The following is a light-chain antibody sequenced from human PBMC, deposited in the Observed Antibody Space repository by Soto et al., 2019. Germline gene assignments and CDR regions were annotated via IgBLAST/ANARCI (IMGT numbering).Light chain of an antibody. Sequence: EIVLIQAPAASLKTPGERATLSCRASQSVSSYLAWYQQKPGQAPRLLIYDASNRATGIPARFSGSGSGTDFTLTISSLEPEDFAVYYCQQRSNWAWTFGQGTKVDIK. CDR1: QSVSSY. CDR3: QQRSNWAWT. CDR2: DAS. J-gene: IGKJ1*01. V-gene: IGKV3-11*01.